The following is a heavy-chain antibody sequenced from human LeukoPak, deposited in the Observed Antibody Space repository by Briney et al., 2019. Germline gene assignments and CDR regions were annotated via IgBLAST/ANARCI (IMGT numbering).Heavy chain of an antibody. CDR2: ISAYNGNI. V-gene: IGHV1-18*01. Sequence: ASVEVSCKASGYTFTSYGISWVRQAPGQGLEWMGWISAYNGNIDYAQKLQGRVTMTTDTSTSTAYMELRSLRSDDTAVYYCARKDRGRKYYYDSSGYVDYWGQGTLVTVSS. D-gene: IGHD3-22*01. CDR3: ARKDRGRKYYYDSSGYVDY. CDR1: GYTFTSYG. J-gene: IGHJ4*02.